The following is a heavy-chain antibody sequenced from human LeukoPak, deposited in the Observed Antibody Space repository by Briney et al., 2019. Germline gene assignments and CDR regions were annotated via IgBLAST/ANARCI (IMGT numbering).Heavy chain of an antibody. V-gene: IGHV4-4*07. CDR3: ARYYSSTSCRGDYFDY. D-gene: IGHD2-2*01. J-gene: IGHJ4*02. CDR1: GGSISSYY. Sequence: TSETLSLTCTVSGGSISSYYWNWIRQPAGKGLEWIGRIYTSGTTNYNPSLKSRVTMSVDTSKNQFSLKLSSVTAADTAVYYCARYYSSTSCRGDYFDYWGQGTLVTVSS. CDR2: IYTSGTT.